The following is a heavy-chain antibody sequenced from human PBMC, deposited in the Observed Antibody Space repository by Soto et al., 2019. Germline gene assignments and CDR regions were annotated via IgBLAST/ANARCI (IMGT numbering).Heavy chain of an antibody. CDR3: ARPTFAGSWYNAFDI. D-gene: IGHD6-13*01. CDR1: GFTFSNYG. J-gene: IGHJ3*02. CDR2: IWYDGSNK. Sequence: QVQLVESGGGVVQPGRSLRLSCAASGFTFSNYGMHWVRQAPGKGLEGVAVIWYDGSNKYHADSVKGRFTISRDNSKNTLYLQMNSLRAEDTAVYYCARPTFAGSWYNAFDIWGQGTMVTVSS. V-gene: IGHV3-33*01.